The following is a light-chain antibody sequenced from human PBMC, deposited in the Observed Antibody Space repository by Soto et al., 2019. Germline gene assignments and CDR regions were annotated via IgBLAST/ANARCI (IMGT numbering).Light chain of an antibody. CDR2: DAS. V-gene: IGKV3D-15*01. J-gene: IGKJ4*01. CDR1: QSVDND. Sequence: EIVMTQSPATLSVSPGDRATLSCRASQSVDNDLAWYQQKPGQPPRLLIYDASTRATDIPARFSGSQSGTEFTLTISSLLSEDFAVYSCQQYNNWPLTFGGGTKVEIK. CDR3: QQYNNWPLT.